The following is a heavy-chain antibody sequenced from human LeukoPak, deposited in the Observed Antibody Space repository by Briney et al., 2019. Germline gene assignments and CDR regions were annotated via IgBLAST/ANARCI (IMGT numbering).Heavy chain of an antibody. J-gene: IGHJ3*02. D-gene: IGHD3-22*01. V-gene: IGHV4-59*01. CDR1: GGSISSYY. CDR3: ARDLSDRRITMIVVVDDAFDI. CDR2: IYYSGST. Sequence: SETLSLTCTVSGGSISSYYWSWIRQPPGKGLEWIGYIYYSGSTNYNPSLKSRVTISVDTSKNQFSLKLTSVTAADTAVYYCARDLSDRRITMIVVVDDAFDIWGQGTMVTVSS.